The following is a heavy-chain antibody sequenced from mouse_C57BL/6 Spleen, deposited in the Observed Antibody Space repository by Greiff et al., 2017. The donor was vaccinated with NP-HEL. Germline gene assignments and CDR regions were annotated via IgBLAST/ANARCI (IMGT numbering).Heavy chain of an antibody. CDR1: GYTFTSYW. CDR2: IDPSDSYT. D-gene: IGHD1-1*01. V-gene: IGHV1-50*01. Sequence: VQLQQPGAELVKPGASVKLSCKASGYTFTSYWMQWVKQRPGQGLEWIGEIDPSDSYTNYNQKFKGKATLTVDTSSSTAYMQLSSLTSEDSAVYYCAKGGSRGFDYWGQGTTLTVSS. J-gene: IGHJ2*01. CDR3: AKGGSRGFDY.